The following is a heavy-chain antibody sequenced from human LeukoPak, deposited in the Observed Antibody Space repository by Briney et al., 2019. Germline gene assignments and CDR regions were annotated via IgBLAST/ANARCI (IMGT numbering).Heavy chain of an antibody. Sequence: SETLSLTCVVYGESFSGYYWTWIRQPPGKGLEWIGEIIDTGSTNYNPSLKSRVTISVDTSKNQFSLKLSSVTAADTAVYYCAREPYYYDSSGYYYYYYYMDVWGKGTTVTISS. CDR3: AREPYYYDSSGYYYYYYYMDV. CDR2: IIDTGST. CDR1: GESFSGYY. J-gene: IGHJ6*03. V-gene: IGHV4-34*12. D-gene: IGHD3-22*01.